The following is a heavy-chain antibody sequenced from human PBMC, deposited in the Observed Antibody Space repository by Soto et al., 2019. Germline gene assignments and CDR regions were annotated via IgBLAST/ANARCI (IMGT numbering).Heavy chain of an antibody. Sequence: GGSLRLSCAASGFTFSSYSMNWVRQAPGKGLEWVSYISSSSSTIYYADSVKGRFTISRDNAKNSLYLQMNSLRDEDTAVYYCARDPPGYSSGWFDYWGQGTLVTVSS. CDR3: ARDPPGYSSGWFDY. CDR1: GFTFSSYS. V-gene: IGHV3-48*02. CDR2: ISSSSSTI. D-gene: IGHD6-19*01. J-gene: IGHJ4*02.